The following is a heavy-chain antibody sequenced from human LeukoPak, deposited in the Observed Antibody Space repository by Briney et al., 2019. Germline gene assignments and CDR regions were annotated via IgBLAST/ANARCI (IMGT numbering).Heavy chain of an antibody. J-gene: IGHJ4*02. CDR2: INSDGSST. Sequence: GGSLRLSCAASGFTFSSYWMHWVRQAPGKGLLWVSRINSDGSSTSYADSVKGRFTISRDNAKNTLYLQMNSLRAEDTAVYYCARRIAAAAAPYYFDYWGQGTLVAVSS. V-gene: IGHV3-74*01. D-gene: IGHD6-13*01. CDR3: ARRIAAAAAPYYFDY. CDR1: GFTFSSYW.